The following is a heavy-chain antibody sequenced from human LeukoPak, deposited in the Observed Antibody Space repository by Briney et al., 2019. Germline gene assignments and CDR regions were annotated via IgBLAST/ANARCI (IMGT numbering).Heavy chain of an antibody. CDR2: IYPDDSNT. CDR1: GYGFATHW. D-gene: IGHD2-2*01. J-gene: IGHJ4*02. CDR3: ARLRAKSTSCYFDY. V-gene: IGHV5-51*01. Sequence: GESLKISCKGSGYGFATHWIAWVRQMPGKGLEWMGIIYPDDSNTRYSPSFQGQVTFSADKSINTAYLQWSGLKASDTAMYYCARLRAKSTSCYFDYWGQGTLVTVSS.